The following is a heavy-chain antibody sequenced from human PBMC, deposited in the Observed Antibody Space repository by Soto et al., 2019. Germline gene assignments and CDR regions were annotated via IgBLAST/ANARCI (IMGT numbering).Heavy chain of an antibody. Sequence: WSLRLSCAASGFTFSNYAMNWVRQAPGKGLEWVSTISGRGGSTYYADSVKGRFTISRDNSKNILYLQMNSLRAEDTAVYYCAKATMTLVVIRLDSWGQGTLVTVSS. CDR1: GFTFSNYA. V-gene: IGHV3-23*01. D-gene: IGHD3-22*01. J-gene: IGHJ4*02. CDR2: ISGRGGST. CDR3: AKATMTLVVIRLDS.